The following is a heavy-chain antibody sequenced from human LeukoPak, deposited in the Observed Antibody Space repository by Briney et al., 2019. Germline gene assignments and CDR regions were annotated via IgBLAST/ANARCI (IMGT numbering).Heavy chain of an antibody. Sequence: GGSLRLSCAASGFRFSGYSMNWVRQAPGKGLEWVAVISYDGSNKYYADSVKGRFTISRDNSKNTLYLQMNSLRAEDTAVYYCARGLVAGTIDYWGQGTLVTVSS. CDR1: GFRFSGYS. J-gene: IGHJ4*02. V-gene: IGHV3-30-3*01. CDR2: ISYDGSNK. D-gene: IGHD6-19*01. CDR3: ARGLVAGTIDY.